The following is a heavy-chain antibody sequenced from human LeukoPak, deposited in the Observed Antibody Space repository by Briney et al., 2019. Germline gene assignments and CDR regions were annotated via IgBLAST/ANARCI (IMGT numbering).Heavy chain of an antibody. D-gene: IGHD6-13*01. CDR2: IKQDGSEK. Sequence: GGSLRLSCAASGFTFSSHWMSWVRQAPGKGLEWVANIKQDGSEKYYVDSVKGRFTISRDNAKNSLYLRMNSLRAEDTAVYYCARGESSSSWPVDYWGQGTLVTVSS. CDR1: GFTFSSHW. J-gene: IGHJ4*02. V-gene: IGHV3-7*04. CDR3: ARGESSSSWPVDY.